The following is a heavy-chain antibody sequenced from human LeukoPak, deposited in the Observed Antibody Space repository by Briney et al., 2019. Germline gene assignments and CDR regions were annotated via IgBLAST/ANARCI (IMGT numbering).Heavy chain of an antibody. CDR1: GGSISSYY. D-gene: IGHD3-10*01. Sequence: PSETLSLTCTVSGGSISSYYWSWIRQPPGKGLEWIGYIYYSGSTNYNPSLKSRVTISVDTSKNQFSLKLSSVTAADTAVYYCARANYGSGSYYSGEFDYWGQGTLVTVSS. CDR3: ARANYGSGSYYSGEFDY. V-gene: IGHV4-59*01. J-gene: IGHJ4*02. CDR2: IYYSGST.